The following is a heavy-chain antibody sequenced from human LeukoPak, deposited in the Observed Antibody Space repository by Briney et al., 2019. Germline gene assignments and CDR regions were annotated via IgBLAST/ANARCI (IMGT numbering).Heavy chain of an antibody. CDR1: GFTFSSYA. Sequence: GGSLRLSCAASGFTFSSYAMHWVRQAPGKGLEWVAVISYDGSNKYYADSVKGRFTISRDNSKNTLYLQMNSLRAEDTAVYYCARDLREFGYSSSWYNWFDPWGQGTLVTVSS. CDR2: ISYDGSNK. D-gene: IGHD6-13*01. J-gene: IGHJ5*02. V-gene: IGHV3-30*04. CDR3: ARDLREFGYSSSWYNWFDP.